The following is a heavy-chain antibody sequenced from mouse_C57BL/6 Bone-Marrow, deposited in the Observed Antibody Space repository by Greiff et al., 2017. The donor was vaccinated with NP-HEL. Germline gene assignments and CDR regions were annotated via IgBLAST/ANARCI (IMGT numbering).Heavy chain of an antibody. D-gene: IGHD2-4*01. CDR2: IDPSDSYT. V-gene: IGHV1-50*01. CDR1: GYTFTSYW. J-gene: IGHJ2*01. Sequence: VQLQQPGAELVKPGASVKLSCKASGYTFTSYWMQWVKQRPGQGLEWIGEIDPSDSYTNSNQKFKGKATLTVDTSSSTAYMQLSSLTSEDSAVYYCARGGIYYDLYYFDYWGQGTTLTVSS. CDR3: ARGGIYYDLYYFDY.